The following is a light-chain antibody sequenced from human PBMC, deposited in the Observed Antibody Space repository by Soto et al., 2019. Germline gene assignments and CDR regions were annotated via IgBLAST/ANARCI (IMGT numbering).Light chain of an antibody. CDR1: SSDVGGYNY. Sequence: QSALTQPASVSGSPGQSITISCTGTSSDVGGYNYVSWYQQHPGKAPKLMIYDVITRPSGVSNRFSGSKSGNTASLTISGLQAEDEADYYCSSYTSTTTPVFGGGTQLTVL. V-gene: IGLV2-14*03. CDR2: DVI. J-gene: IGLJ3*02. CDR3: SSYTSTTTPV.